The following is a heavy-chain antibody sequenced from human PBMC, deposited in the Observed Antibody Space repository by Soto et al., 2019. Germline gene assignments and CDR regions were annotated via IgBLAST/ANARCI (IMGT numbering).Heavy chain of an antibody. CDR3: ARGRGRGELLFFDY. D-gene: IGHD1-26*01. V-gene: IGHV3-33*01. J-gene: IGHJ4*02. Sequence: GGSLRLSCAASGFTFSSYVMHGVRQAPGKGLEWVAVIWYDGSNKYYADSVKGRFTISRDNSKNTLYLQMNSLRAEDTAVYYCARGRGRGELLFFDYWGQGTLVTVSS. CDR1: GFTFSSYV. CDR2: IWYDGSNK.